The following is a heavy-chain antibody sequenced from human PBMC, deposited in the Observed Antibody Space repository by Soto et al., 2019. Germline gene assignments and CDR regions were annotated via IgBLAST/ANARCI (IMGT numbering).Heavy chain of an antibody. Sequence: SETLSLTCAVYGGSFSGYYWSWIRQPPGKGLEWIGEINHSGSTNYSPSLKSRVTISVDTSKNQFSLKLSSVTAADTAVYYCARGTVVVVVVAATVLNWFDPRGQGIQVTVSS. V-gene: IGHV4-34*01. CDR3: ARGTVVVVVVAATVLNWFDP. J-gene: IGHJ5*02. CDR1: GGSFSGYY. CDR2: INHSGST. D-gene: IGHD2-15*01.